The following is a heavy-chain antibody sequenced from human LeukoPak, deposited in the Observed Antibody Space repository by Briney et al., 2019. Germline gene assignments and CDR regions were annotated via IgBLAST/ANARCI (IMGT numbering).Heavy chain of an antibody. CDR2: ISYDGSDK. CDR1: GFAFSSYD. Sequence: PGGSLRLSCAASGFAFSSYDMHWVRQAPGKGLEWVAVISYDGSDKYYVDSVKGRFTISRDNSKNTLYLQMNSLKAEDAAVYYCARVLSGSYYYYGMDVWGQGTTVTVSS. D-gene: IGHD1-26*01. CDR3: ARVLSGSYYYYGMDV. V-gene: IGHV3-30*03. J-gene: IGHJ6*02.